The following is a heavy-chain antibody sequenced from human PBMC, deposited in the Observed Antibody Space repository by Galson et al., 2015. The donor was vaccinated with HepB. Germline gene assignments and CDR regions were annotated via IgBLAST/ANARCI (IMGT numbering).Heavy chain of an antibody. CDR3: ASSYYYDSTGDY. V-gene: IGHV3-7*03. Sequence: SLRLSCAAPGFTFSSYWMSWVRQAPGKGLEWVANIKQDGSEKYYVDSVKGRFTISRDNAKNSLYLQMNSLRAEDTAVYYCASSYYYDSTGDYWGQGTLVTVSS. CDR1: GFTFSSYW. D-gene: IGHD3-22*01. J-gene: IGHJ4*02. CDR2: IKQDGSEK.